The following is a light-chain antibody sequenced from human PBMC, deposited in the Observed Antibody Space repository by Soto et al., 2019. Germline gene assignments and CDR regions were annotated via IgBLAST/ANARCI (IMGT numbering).Light chain of an antibody. Sequence: GDRVTITCLASQSISSWLAWYQQKPGKAPKLLVYDASTLEGGVPSRFSGSGSGTEFTLTISRLEPEDSAVYYCQQHGTTFGQGTKVDIK. CDR3: QQHGTT. CDR2: DAS. V-gene: IGKV1-5*01. CDR1: QSISSW. J-gene: IGKJ1*01.